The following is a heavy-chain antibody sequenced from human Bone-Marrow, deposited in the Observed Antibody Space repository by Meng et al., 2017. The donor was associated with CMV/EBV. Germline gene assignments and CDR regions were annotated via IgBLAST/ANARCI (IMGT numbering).Heavy chain of an antibody. D-gene: IGHD3-22*01. CDR3: ARAPYYYDRAWYYGMDV. CDR2: INPNSGGT. J-gene: IGHJ6*02. Sequence: ASVKVSCKASGYTFTSYGISWVRQAPGQGLEWMGWINPNSGGTNYAQKFQGRVTMTRDTSISTAYMELSRLRSDDTAVYYCARAPYYYDRAWYYGMDVWGQGTTVTVSS. V-gene: IGHV1-2*02. CDR1: GYTFTSYG.